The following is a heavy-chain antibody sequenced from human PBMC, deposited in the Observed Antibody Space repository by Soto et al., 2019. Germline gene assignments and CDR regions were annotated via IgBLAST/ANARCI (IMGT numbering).Heavy chain of an antibody. CDR2: IYYSGST. CDR1: GGPISSGDYY. J-gene: IGHJ6*02. Sequence: QVQLQESGPGLVKPSQTLSLTCTVSGGPISSGDYYWSWIRQPPGKGLEWIGYIYYSGSTYYNPSLKSRVTISVDTSKNQFSLKLSSVTAADTAVYYCARDLRNYGSGSLDYYYYGMDVWGQGTTVTVSS. V-gene: IGHV4-30-4*01. D-gene: IGHD3-10*01. CDR3: ARDLRNYGSGSLDYYYYGMDV.